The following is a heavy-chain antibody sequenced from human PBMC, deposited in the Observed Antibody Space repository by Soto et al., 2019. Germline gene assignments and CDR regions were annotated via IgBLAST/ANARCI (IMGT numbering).Heavy chain of an antibody. CDR1: GFTFSDYY. Sequence: QVQLVESGGGLVKPGGSLRLSCAASGFTFSDYYMSWIRQAPGKGLEWVSYISSSSSYTNYADSVKGRFTISRDNAKNSLYLQMNSLRAEDTAVYYCARHSSGYDSFDYWGQGTLVTVSS. CDR2: ISSSSSYT. CDR3: ARHSSGYDSFDY. V-gene: IGHV3-11*06. J-gene: IGHJ4*02. D-gene: IGHD5-12*01.